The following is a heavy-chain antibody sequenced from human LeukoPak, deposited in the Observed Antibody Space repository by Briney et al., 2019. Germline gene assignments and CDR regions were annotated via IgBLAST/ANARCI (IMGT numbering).Heavy chain of an antibody. V-gene: IGHV3-7*01. Sequence: GGSLRLSCAASGFTFSSYWMSWVRQAPGKGLEWVANIKQDGSEKYYVDSVKGRFTISRDSAKNSLYPQMNSLRAEDTAVYYCARSGVVPAAIGAFDIWGQGTMVTVSS. CDR1: GFTFSSYW. CDR2: IKQDGSEK. CDR3: ARSGVVPAAIGAFDI. D-gene: IGHD2-2*01. J-gene: IGHJ3*02.